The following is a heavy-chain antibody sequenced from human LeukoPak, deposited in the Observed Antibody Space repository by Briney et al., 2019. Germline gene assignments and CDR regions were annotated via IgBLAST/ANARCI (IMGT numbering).Heavy chain of an antibody. Sequence: GGSLRLSCAASGVTFSGYLMHWVRQAPGRGLVWVSRINSDGSSTAYADSVKGRFTISRDNAKNTLYLQMNSLRAEDTAVYYCARFRVATLNFCGQGTLVTVSS. CDR1: GVTFSGYL. V-gene: IGHV3-74*01. CDR2: INSDGSST. D-gene: IGHD5-24*01. CDR3: ARFRVATLNF. J-gene: IGHJ4*02.